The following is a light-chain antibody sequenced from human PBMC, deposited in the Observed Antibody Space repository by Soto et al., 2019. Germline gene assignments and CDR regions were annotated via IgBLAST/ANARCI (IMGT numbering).Light chain of an antibody. CDR2: KVS. Sequence: DVVMTQSPLSLPVTLGQPASISCRSSQSLVYSDGNTYLNWFQQRPGQAPRRLIYKVSNRDSGVPDRFSGSGSGTDFTLKISRVEAEDVGIYYCMQATRWPSITFGQGTRLEIK. V-gene: IGKV2-30*01. CDR1: QSLVYSDGNTY. J-gene: IGKJ5*01. CDR3: MQATRWPSIT.